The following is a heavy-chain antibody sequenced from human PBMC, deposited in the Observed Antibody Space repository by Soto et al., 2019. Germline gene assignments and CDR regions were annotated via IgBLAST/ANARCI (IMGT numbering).Heavy chain of an antibody. CDR1: GYSISSGYY. J-gene: IGHJ5*02. Sequence: NPSETLSLTCAVSGYSISSGYYWGWIRQPPGKGLEWIGSIYHSGSTYYNPSLKSRVTISVDTSKNQFSLKLSSVTAADTAVYYCVSSETYYDFWSGYYTGGWFDPWGQGTLVTVSS. CDR3: VSSETYYDFWSGYYTGGWFDP. D-gene: IGHD3-3*01. V-gene: IGHV4-38-2*01. CDR2: IYHSGST.